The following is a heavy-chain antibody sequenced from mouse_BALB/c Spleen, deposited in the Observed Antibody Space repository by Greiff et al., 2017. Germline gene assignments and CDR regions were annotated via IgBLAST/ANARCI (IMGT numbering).Heavy chain of an antibody. CDR1: GFTFSSFG. D-gene: IGHD2-4*01. CDR2: ISSGSSTI. J-gene: IGHJ2*01. V-gene: IGHV5-17*02. CDR3: ARGVYYDYDEGNFDY. Sequence: EVQLVESGGGLVQPGGSRKLSCAASGFTFSSFGMHWVRQAPEKGLEWVAYISSGSSTIYYAVTVKGRFTISRDNPKNTLFLQMTSLRSEDTAMYYCARGVYYDYDEGNFDYWGQGTTLTVSS.